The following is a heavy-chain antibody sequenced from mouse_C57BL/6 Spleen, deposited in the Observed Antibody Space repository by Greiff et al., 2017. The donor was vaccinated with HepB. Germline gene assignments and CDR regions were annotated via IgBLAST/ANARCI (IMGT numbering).Heavy chain of an antibody. CDR2: ISSGGSYT. J-gene: IGHJ3*01. CDR3: ARSYYGNYGFAY. CDR1: GFTFSSYG. Sequence: EVMLVESGGDLVKPGGSLKLSCAASGFTFSSYGMSWVRQTPDKRLEWVATISSGGSYTYYPDSVKGRFTISRDNAKNTLYLQMSSLKSEDTAMYYCARSYYGNYGFAYWGQGTLVTVSA. D-gene: IGHD2-1*01. V-gene: IGHV5-6*01.